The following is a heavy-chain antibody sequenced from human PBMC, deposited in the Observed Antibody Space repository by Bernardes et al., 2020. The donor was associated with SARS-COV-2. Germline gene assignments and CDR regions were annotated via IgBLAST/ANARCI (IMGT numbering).Heavy chain of an antibody. CDR1: GFTFSNYA. Sequence: GESLRLSCAASGFTFSNYAMSWVRQAPGKGLEWVSDISGPGRTYYADSVRGRFTISRDNSKNTLYLEMNSLRVEDTAVYYCAKELAYGSSWRDYSYYFGMDVWGQATTVTVSS. V-gene: IGHV3-23*01. CDR2: ISGPGRT. CDR3: AKELAYGSSWRDYSYYFGMDV. J-gene: IGHJ6*02. D-gene: IGHD6-13*01.